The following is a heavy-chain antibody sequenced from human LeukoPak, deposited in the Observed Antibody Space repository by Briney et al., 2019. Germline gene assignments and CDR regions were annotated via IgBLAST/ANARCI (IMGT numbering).Heavy chain of an antibody. CDR3: ARDRSSGSRVEFFFDY. J-gene: IGHJ4*02. V-gene: IGHV3-66*02. CDR1: GFTVGSNY. D-gene: IGHD6-19*01. Sequence: GGSLRLSCAASGFTVGSNYMSWVRRAPGTGLEWVSVIYSGGSTYYADSVKGRFTISRDNSKNTLYLQMNSLRAEDTAVYYCARDRSSGSRVEFFFDYWGQGTLVTVSS. CDR2: IYSGGST.